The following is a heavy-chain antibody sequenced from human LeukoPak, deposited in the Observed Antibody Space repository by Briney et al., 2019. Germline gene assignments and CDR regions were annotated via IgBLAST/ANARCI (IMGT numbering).Heavy chain of an antibody. CDR1: GYTFTGYY. Sequence: GASVKVSCKASGYTFTGYYLHWVRQAPGQGLEWMGWINPNSGDTNYAQKFQGRVTMTRDTSISTAYMELKRLRSDDTAVYYCARDEGVWSSPDNWFDPWGQGTLVTVSS. D-gene: IGHD3-16*01. V-gene: IGHV1-2*02. CDR2: INPNSGDT. CDR3: ARDEGVWSSPDNWFDP. J-gene: IGHJ5*02.